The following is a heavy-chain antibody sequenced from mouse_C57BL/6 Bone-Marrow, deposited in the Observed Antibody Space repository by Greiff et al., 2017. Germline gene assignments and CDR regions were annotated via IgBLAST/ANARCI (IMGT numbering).Heavy chain of an antibody. Sequence: QVQLQQPGAELVRPGSSVKLSCKASGYTFTSYWMHWVKQRPIQGLEWIGNIDPSDSETHYNQKFKDKATLTVDKSSSTAYMQLSSLTSEHSAVYYCAREELPPYWYFDGWGTGTTVTVSS. V-gene: IGHV1-52*01. CDR1: GYTFTSYW. CDR3: AREELPPYWYFDG. D-gene: IGHD2-12*01. J-gene: IGHJ1*03. CDR2: IDPSDSET.